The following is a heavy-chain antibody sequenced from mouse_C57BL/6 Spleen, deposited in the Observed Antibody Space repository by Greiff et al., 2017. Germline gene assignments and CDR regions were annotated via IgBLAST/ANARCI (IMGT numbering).Heavy chain of an antibody. CDR2: IDPSDSYT. J-gene: IGHJ1*03. CDR1: GYTFTSYW. D-gene: IGHD4-1*01. Sequence: QVQLQQPGAELVMPGASVKLSCKASGYTFTSYWMHWVKQRPGQGLEWIGEIDPSDSYTNYNQKFKGKSTLTVDKSSSTAYMQLSSLTSEDSAVYYGARSGWDVNTLWYFDVWGTGTTVTVSS. V-gene: IGHV1-69*01. CDR3: ARSGWDVNTLWYFDV.